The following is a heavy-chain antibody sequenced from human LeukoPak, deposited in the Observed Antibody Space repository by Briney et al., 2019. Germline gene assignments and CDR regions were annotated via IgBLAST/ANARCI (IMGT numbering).Heavy chain of an antibody. CDR2: INHSGST. Sequence: SETLSLTCAVYGGSFSGYYWSWIRQPPGKGLEWIGEINHSGSTNYNPSLKSRVTISVDTSKNQFSLKLSSVTAADTAVYYCARVPSPGDTDYWGQGTLVTVSS. CDR1: GGSFSGYY. D-gene: IGHD7-27*01. J-gene: IGHJ4*02. V-gene: IGHV4-34*01. CDR3: ARVPSPGDTDY.